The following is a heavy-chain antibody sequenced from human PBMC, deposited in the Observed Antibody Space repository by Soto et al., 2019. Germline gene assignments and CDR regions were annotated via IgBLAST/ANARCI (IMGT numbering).Heavy chain of an antibody. D-gene: IGHD2-2*02. CDR3: ASVGDCSSTSCHNPLAFDI. Sequence: PGGSLRLSCAASGFTVSSNYMSWVRQAPGKGLEWVSVIYSGGSTYYADSVKGRFTISRDNSKNTLYLQMNSLRAEDTAVYYCASVGDCSSTSCHNPLAFDIWGQGTMATVSS. J-gene: IGHJ3*02. CDR2: IYSGGST. CDR1: GFTVSSNY. V-gene: IGHV3-53*01.